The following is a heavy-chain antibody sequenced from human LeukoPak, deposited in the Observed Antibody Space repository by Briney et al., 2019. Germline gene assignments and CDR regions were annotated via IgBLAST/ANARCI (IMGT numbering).Heavy chain of an antibody. J-gene: IGHJ5*02. CDR2: IYYSGST. Sequence: PSETLSLTCTVSGGSISSGGYFWSWIRQHPGKGLEWIGYIYYSGSTYYNPSLKSRVTISVDTSKNQFSLKLSSVAAADTAVYYCARETILNWFDPWGQGTLVTVSS. CDR3: ARETILNWFDP. V-gene: IGHV4-31*03. CDR1: GGSISSGGYF. D-gene: IGHD1-14*01.